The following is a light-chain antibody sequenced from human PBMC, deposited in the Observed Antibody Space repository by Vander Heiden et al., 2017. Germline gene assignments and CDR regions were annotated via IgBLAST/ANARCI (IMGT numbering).Light chain of an antibody. CDR1: NIGSKS. J-gene: IGLJ2*01. CDR3: QVWDSSSDNVV. Sequence: SSVLTQPPSVSVAPGKTARITCGGNNIGSKSVHWYQQKPGQAPGLVVYDDSDRPSGIPERFSGANSGNTATMTISRVEAGEEADYYCQVWDSSSDNVVFGGGTKLTVL. CDR2: DDS. V-gene: IGLV3-21*03.